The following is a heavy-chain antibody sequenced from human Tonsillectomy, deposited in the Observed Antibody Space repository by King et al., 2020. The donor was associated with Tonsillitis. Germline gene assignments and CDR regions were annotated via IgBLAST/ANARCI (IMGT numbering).Heavy chain of an antibody. D-gene: IGHD4-17*01. J-gene: IGHJ4*02. CDR3: ARDFWDGDYPTPVDY. CDR2: ISYDGSNK. Sequence: QLVQSGGGVVQPRRSLRLSCAASGFTFSSYAMHWVRQAPGKGLEWVAVISYDGSNKYYADSVKGRFTISRDNSKNTLYLQMNSLRAEDTAVYYCARDFWDGDYPTPVDYWGQGTLVTVSS. CDR1: GFTFSSYA. V-gene: IGHV3-30*04.